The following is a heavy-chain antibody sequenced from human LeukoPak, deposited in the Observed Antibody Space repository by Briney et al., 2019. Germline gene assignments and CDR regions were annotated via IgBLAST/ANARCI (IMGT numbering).Heavy chain of an antibody. D-gene: IGHD6-19*01. V-gene: IGHV3-20*04. CDR2: INWNGGST. CDR3: ARGWIAVAGIDYYYYMDV. J-gene: IGHJ6*03. Sequence: GGSLRLSCAASGFTFDVYGMSWARQAPGKGLEWVSGINWNGGSTGYADSVKGRFTLSRDNAQNSLYLQMNSLRAEDTALYYCARGWIAVAGIDYYYYMDVWGKGTTVTVSS. CDR1: GFTFDVYG.